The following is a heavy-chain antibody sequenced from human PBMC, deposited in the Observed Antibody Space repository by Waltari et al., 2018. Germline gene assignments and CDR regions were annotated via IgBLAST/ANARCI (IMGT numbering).Heavy chain of an antibody. Sequence: EVQLLESGGGLVQPGGSLRLSCAASGFTFSSYAMSWVRQAPGKGLEWVSVIYSGGSIYYADAGKGRFTISRDNSKNTLYLQMNSLRAEDTAVYYCARLLWDTAMDWGQGTLVTVSS. CDR3: ARLLWDTAMD. V-gene: IGHV3-23*03. CDR2: IYSGGSI. CDR1: GFTFSSYA. D-gene: IGHD5-18*01. J-gene: IGHJ4*02.